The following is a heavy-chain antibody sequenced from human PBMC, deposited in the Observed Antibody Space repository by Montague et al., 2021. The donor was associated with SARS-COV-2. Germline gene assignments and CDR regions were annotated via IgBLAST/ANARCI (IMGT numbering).Heavy chain of an antibody. V-gene: IGHV4-4*09. CDR1: GGSIRRSY. CDR3: ARVSSTALRGVIKTSGYYALDV. CDR2: IYHSGTT. Sequence: SETLSLTCSVSGGSIRRSYWTWIRQAPEKGLEWIGYIYHSGTTKYNPALQSRATISVDTAKNQFSLNLTSVTAADTAVYYCARVSSTALRGVIKTSGYYALDVWGHGTTVRVSS. J-gene: IGHJ6*02. D-gene: IGHD3-10*01.